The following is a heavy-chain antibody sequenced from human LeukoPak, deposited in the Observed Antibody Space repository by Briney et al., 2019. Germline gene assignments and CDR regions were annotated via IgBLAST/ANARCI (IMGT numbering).Heavy chain of an antibody. CDR3: AKAYCSGGSRYGWYFDY. V-gene: IGHV3-23*01. CDR1: GFTFSSYA. J-gene: IGHJ4*02. D-gene: IGHD2-15*01. CDR2: ISGSGGST. Sequence: GGSLRLSCAASGFTFSSYAMSWVRQAPGKGLEWVSAISGSGGSTYYADSVKGRFTISRDNSKNTLYLQMNSLRAEDTAVYYCAKAYCSGGSRYGWYFDYWGQGTLVTVSS.